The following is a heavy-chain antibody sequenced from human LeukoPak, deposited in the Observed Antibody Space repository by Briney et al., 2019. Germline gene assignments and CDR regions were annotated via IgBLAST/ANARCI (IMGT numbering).Heavy chain of an antibody. CDR2: IYYSGST. CDR1: GGSVSSNSYY. CDR3: ARDVAAAGKGYLQH. J-gene: IGHJ1*01. Sequence: SETLSLTCTVSGGSVSSNSYYWGWIRQPPGKGLEWNGSIYYSGSTYYNPSLKSRVTISVDTSKNQFSLKLSSVTAADTAVYYCARDVAAAGKGYLQHWGQGTLVTVSS. D-gene: IGHD6-13*01. V-gene: IGHV4-39*07.